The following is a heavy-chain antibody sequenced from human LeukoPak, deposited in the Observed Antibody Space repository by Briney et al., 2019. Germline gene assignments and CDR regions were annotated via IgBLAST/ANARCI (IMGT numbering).Heavy chain of an antibody. V-gene: IGHV1-2*02. CDR2: INPNTGGT. D-gene: IGHD2/OR15-2a*01. Sequence: ASVKVSCTASGYTFIGYYIHWVRQAPAQGLEWMGWINPNTGGTNYAQKFQGRVTMTRDTSINTVYMDLSRLRSDDTAVYYCARTYCDTTACSNWFVPWGQGTLVTVSS. J-gene: IGHJ5*02. CDR3: ARTYCDTTACSNWFVP. CDR1: GYTFIGYY.